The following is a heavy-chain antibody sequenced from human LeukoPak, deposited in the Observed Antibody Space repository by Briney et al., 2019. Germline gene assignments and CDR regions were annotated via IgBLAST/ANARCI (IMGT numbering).Heavy chain of an antibody. D-gene: IGHD2-2*01. J-gene: IGHJ6*03. V-gene: IGHV6-1*01. CDR1: VDIVSSNSAA. CDR2: TYYRSKWYN. CDR3: AREPTSWYYYTDV. Sequence: SQTLSLTFAISVDIVSSNSAAWKWIRQSPSRGLEGLGRTYYRSKWYNDYAVSVKSRITINPDTSKNQFSLQLNSVTPEDTAVYYCAREPTSWYYYTDVWGKGTTVTVSS.